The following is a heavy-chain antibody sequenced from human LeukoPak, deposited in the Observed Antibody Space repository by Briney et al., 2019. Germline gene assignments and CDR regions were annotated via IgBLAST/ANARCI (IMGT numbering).Heavy chain of an antibody. Sequence: GGSLRLSCAASGFTFSSYVMSWVRQAPGKGLEWVSTISGSGGSTYYAASVKGRFTISRDNPKNTLSLQMNSLRAEDTAVYYCAKGSAYADFWGQGTLVTVSS. V-gene: IGHV3-23*01. J-gene: IGHJ4*02. CDR1: GFTFSSYV. D-gene: IGHD3-3*01. CDR2: ISGSGGST. CDR3: AKGSAYADF.